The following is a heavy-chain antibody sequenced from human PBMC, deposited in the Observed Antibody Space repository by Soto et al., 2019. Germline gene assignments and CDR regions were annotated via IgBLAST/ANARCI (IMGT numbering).Heavy chain of an antibody. V-gene: IGHV3-30*18. Sequence: QVQLVESGGGVVQPGRSLRLSCVASGFTFSNYGMHWVRQAPGKGLEWVAIISYDGSNTYYADSVKGRFTISRDNSKNTLYLQMNSLRAEDTSVYYCAKEGGLSGSYYISSSYYFDYWGQGPLVTVSS. D-gene: IGHD1-26*01. J-gene: IGHJ4*02. CDR1: GFTFSNYG. CDR2: ISYDGSNT. CDR3: AKEGGLSGSYYISSSYYFDY.